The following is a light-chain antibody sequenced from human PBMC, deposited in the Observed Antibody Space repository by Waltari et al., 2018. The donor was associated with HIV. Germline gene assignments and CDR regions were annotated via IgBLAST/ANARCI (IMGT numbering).Light chain of an antibody. Sequence: QSVLTQPPSVSGAPGQRVTISCTGSTSNIGADYDVHRYQQIPGTAPKLLISGNKNRPSGVPDRFSASQSGTSASLTITGLQAEDEADYFCQSYDITLSASVVFGGGTKLTVL. CDR2: GNK. V-gene: IGLV1-40*01. CDR1: TSNIGADYD. CDR3: QSYDITLSASVV. J-gene: IGLJ2*01.